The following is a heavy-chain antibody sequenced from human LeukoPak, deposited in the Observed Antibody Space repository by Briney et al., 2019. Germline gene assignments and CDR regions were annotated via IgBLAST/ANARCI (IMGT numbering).Heavy chain of an antibody. CDR1: GYTFTGYY. Sequence: ASVKVSCKASGYTFTGYYMHWVRQAPGQGLEWMGWMNPNSGNTGYAQKFQGRVTMTRNTSISTAYMELSSLRSEDTAVYYCARVDYYGSGSYYLTALDYWGQGTLVTVSS. J-gene: IGHJ4*02. V-gene: IGHV1-8*02. D-gene: IGHD3-10*01. CDR3: ARVDYYGSGSYYLTALDY. CDR2: MNPNSGNT.